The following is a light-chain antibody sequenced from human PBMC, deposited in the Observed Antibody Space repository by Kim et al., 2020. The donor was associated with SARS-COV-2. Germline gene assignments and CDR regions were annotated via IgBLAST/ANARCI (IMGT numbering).Light chain of an antibody. CDR1: QSVSSN. CDR3: QQYNRGYT. J-gene: IGKJ2*01. Sequence: LSVSPGERATLSCRASQSVSSNLAWYQQKPGQAPRLLIYGASTRATGTPARFSGSGSGTEFTLTISSLQSEDFAVYYCQQYNRGYTFGQGTKLEI. CDR2: GAS. V-gene: IGKV3-15*01.